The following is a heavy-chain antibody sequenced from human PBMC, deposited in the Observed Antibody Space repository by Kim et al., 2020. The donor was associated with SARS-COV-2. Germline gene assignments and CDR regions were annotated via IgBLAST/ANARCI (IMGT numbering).Heavy chain of an antibody. CDR3: ARETYGSGYYYFDY. J-gene: IGHJ4*02. D-gene: IGHD3-10*01. V-gene: IGHV3-48*02. CDR1: GFTFSSYN. CDR2: ISGSGGTR. Sequence: GGSLRLSCAASGFTFSSYNMNWVRQAPGTGLEWVSYISGSGGTRYYADSVKGRFTISRDTADNSLSLQMNSLRDEDTAVYYCARETYGSGYYYFDYWGQG.